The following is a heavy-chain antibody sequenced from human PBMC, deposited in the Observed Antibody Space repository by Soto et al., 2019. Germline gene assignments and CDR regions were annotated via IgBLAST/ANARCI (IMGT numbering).Heavy chain of an antibody. CDR1: GYTFTNYP. J-gene: IGHJ4*02. V-gene: IGHV1-3*04. CDR2: INTGNGNT. D-gene: IGHD5-12*01. CDR3: ARAGYSGYVPGGAFDY. Sequence: ASVKVSCKASGYTFTNYPMHWMRQAPGQRLEWMGCINTGNGNTKYAQKFQGRVTITRDTSASTAYIELSRLRTDDTAVYYCARAGYSGYVPGGAFDYWGQGTLVTV.